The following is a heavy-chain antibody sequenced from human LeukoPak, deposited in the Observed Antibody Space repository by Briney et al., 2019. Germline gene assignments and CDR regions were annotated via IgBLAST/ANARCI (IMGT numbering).Heavy chain of an antibody. Sequence: PGGSLRLSCGASGFTFSSYAMSWVRQAPGKGLEWVSAISGSGGSTYYADSVKGRFTISRDNSKNTLYLQMNSLRAEDTAVYYCAKVVSGYYYDSSGYTDYWGQGTLVTVSS. V-gene: IGHV3-23*01. CDR2: ISGSGGST. J-gene: IGHJ4*02. CDR3: AKVVSGYYYDSSGYTDY. CDR1: GFTFSSYA. D-gene: IGHD3-22*01.